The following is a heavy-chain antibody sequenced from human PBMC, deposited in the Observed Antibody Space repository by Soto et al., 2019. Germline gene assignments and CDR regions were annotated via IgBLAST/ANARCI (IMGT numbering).Heavy chain of an antibody. J-gene: IGHJ6*02. CDR2: IIPFFGTS. D-gene: IGHD1-26*01. CDR1: GGTFSSYP. CDR3: ARVGHITNYGMAV. Sequence: QVQLVQSGAEVKKPGSSVKVSCGASGGTFSSYPINWVRQAPGQGLEWMGGIIPFFGTSNYAQKFQRRVTITADESTSTAYMELRSLRSEDTAVYYCARVGHITNYGMAVWVQGTTVTVSS. V-gene: IGHV1-69*01.